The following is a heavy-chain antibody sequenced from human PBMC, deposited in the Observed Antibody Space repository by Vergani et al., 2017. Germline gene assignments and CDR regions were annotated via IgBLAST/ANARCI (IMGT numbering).Heavy chain of an antibody. CDR2: TWYDGNNK. J-gene: IGHJ5*02. D-gene: IGHD1-14*01. Sequence: QVQLVESGGGVVQPGRSLTLSCAASGFTFNQYGMHWVRQAPGKGLEWVAVTWYDGNNKQYADSVKGRFTISRDNSKSTMYLQMNSLRDEDTGVYYGARDLRLLYNRFDPWGQGTLVTVSS. CDR1: GFTFNQYG. CDR3: ARDLRLLYNRFDP. V-gene: IGHV3-33*01.